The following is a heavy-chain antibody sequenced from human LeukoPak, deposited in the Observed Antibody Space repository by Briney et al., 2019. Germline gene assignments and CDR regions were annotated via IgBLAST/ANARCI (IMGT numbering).Heavy chain of an antibody. CDR3: ARRPGYSYGSWWFDP. J-gene: IGHJ5*02. Sequence: SETLSLTCTVSGGSISSGTYYWSWIRQPPGKGLEWIGEINHSGSTNYNPSLKSRVTISVDTSKNQFSLKLSSVTAADTAVYYCARRPGYSYGSWWFDPWGQGTLVTVSS. CDR1: GGSISSGTYY. D-gene: IGHD5-18*01. CDR2: INHSGST. V-gene: IGHV4-39*07.